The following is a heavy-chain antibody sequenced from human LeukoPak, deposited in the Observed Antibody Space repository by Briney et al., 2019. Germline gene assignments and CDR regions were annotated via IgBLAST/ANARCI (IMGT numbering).Heavy chain of an antibody. V-gene: IGHV5-51*01. CDR3: ARGAAGTTPDYYYFGLDV. Sequence: GESLKISCKGYGYIFRNYWIGWVRQMPGKGLEWMGIIYPGDSDTRYSPSFQGQVTISADKSINTAHLQWSSLKASDTAMYCARGAAGTTPDYYYFGLDVWGQGTTVRVSS. CDR1: GYIFRNYW. CDR2: IYPGDSDT. D-gene: IGHD1-7*01. J-gene: IGHJ6*02.